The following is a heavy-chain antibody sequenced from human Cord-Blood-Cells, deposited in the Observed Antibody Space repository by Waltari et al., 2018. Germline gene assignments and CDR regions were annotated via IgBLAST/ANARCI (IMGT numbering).Heavy chain of an antibody. D-gene: IGHD2-2*02. CDR3: ARGLPAAIPFYYYYYMDV. V-gene: IGHV4-4*07. Sequence: QVQLQESGPGLVKPSETLSLTCTVSGGSISSYYCSWIRQPAGKALEWIGRIYTSGSTNYNPSLKSRVTMSVDTSKNQFSLKLSSVTAADTAVYYCARGLPAAIPFYYYYYMDVWGKGTTVTVSS. CDR1: GGSISSYY. J-gene: IGHJ6*03. CDR2: IYTSGST.